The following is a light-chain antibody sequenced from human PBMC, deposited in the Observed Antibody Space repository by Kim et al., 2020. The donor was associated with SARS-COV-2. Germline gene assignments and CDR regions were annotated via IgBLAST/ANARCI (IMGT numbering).Light chain of an antibody. CDR3: QQYKNWPKYT. J-gene: IGKJ2*01. Sequence: EIVLTQSPATLSVSPGERATLSCRASQSVSSNLAWYQQRPGQAPRLLIYGASTRATGIPARFSGSGSATEFTLTISSLQSEDFAVYYWQQYKNWPKYTFGQGTKLEI. CDR1: QSVSSN. CDR2: GAS. V-gene: IGKV3-15*01.